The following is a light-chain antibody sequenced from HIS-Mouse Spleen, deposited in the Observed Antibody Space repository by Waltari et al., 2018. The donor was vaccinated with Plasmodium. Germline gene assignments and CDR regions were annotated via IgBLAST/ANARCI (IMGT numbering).Light chain of an antibody. V-gene: IGLV2-23*03. Sequence: QSALTQPASVSGSPRQSITISCTRTSSDSGSYNLVSWSQHHPGKAPKLMIYEGSKRPSGVSNRFSGSKSGNTASLTISGLQAEDEADYYCCSYAGSSTVVFGGGTKLTVL. J-gene: IGLJ3*02. CDR3: CSYAGSSTVV. CDR1: SSDSGSYNL. CDR2: EGS.